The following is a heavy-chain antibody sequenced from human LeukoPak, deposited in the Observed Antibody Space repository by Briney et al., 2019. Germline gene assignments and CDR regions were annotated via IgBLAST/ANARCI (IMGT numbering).Heavy chain of an antibody. D-gene: IGHD2-2*01. J-gene: IGHJ4*02. CDR2: ISGSGGST. CDR1: GFTFSSYG. V-gene: IGHV3-23*01. CDR3: ARVMGRYCSSTSCYVDY. Sequence: HSGGTLRLSCAASGFTFSSYGMSWVRQAPGKGLEWVSAISGSGGSTYYADSVKGRFTISRDNSKNTLYLQMNSLRAEDTAVYYCARVMGRYCSSTSCYVDYWGQGTLVTVSS.